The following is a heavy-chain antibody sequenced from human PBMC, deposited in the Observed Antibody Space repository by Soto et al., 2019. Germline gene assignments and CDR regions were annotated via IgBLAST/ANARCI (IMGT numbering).Heavy chain of an antibody. D-gene: IGHD6-6*01. Sequence: PGESLKISCKGSGGTFSSYAISWVRQAPGQGLEWMGGIIPIFGTANYAQKFQGRVTITADESTSTAYMELSSLRSEDTAVYYCARVGTTRAARLSNWFDPWGQGTLVTVSS. CDR3: ARVGTTRAARLSNWFDP. V-gene: IGHV1-69*01. J-gene: IGHJ5*02. CDR2: IIPIFGTA. CDR1: GGTFSSYA.